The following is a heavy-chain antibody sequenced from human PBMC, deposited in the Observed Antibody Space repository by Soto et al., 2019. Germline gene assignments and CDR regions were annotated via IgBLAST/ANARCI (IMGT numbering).Heavy chain of an antibody. CDR2: IWYDGSNE. Sequence: QVQLVESGGGVVQPGGSLRLSCVTSGFTFSSYGMHWVRQAPGKGLEWVXVIWYDGSNEYYAESVRGRFTISRDNSKNKLYLQMNRLRAEDTAVYYCARDRAIMIRGDPDAIDIWGQGTMVTVSS. J-gene: IGHJ3*02. CDR3: ARDRAIMIRGDPDAIDI. V-gene: IGHV3-33*01. D-gene: IGHD3-10*01. CDR1: GFTFSSYG.